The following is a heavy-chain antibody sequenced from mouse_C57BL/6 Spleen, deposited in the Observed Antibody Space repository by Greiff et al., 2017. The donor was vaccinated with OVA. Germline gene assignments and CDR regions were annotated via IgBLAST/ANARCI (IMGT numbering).Heavy chain of an antibody. CDR3: ARRYLHYYAMDY. CDR1: GYTFTSYW. J-gene: IGHJ4*01. D-gene: IGHD5-1*01. V-gene: IGHV1-64*01. Sequence: VQLQQPGAELVKPGASVKLSCKASGYTFTSYWMHWVKQRPGQGLEWIGMIHPNSGSTNYNEKFKSKATLTVDKSSSIAYMQLSSLTSEDSAVYYCARRYLHYYAMDYWGQGTSVTVSS. CDR2: IHPNSGST.